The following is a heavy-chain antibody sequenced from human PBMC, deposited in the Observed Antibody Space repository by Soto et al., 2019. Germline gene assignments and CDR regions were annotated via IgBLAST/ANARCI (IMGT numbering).Heavy chain of an antibody. Sequence: QITLKESGPTLVKPTQTLTLTCTFSGFSLSTSGVGVGWIRQPPGKALEWLALIYWDDDKRYSPSLKSRLTITKGTSKHQVVLTRTNMDPVDTATYYGAYQSATVTTIWGQGTLVTVSS. CDR2: IYWDDDK. D-gene: IGHD4-17*01. J-gene: IGHJ4*02. CDR1: GFSLSTSGVG. CDR3: AYQSATVTTI. V-gene: IGHV2-5*02.